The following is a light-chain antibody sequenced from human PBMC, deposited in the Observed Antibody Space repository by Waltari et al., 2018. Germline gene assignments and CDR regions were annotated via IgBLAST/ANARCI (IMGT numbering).Light chain of an antibody. CDR1: PAIMNY. J-gene: IGKJ4*01. V-gene: IGKV1-33*01. CDR3: QQYDYLPALT. Sequence: IQLTQSPSSLSTSVGDRVTITCHASPAIMNYLNCFQQKPGKAPKLLTFDATNLETGVPSRCSGGGSGADFTFTISSLQPEDVETYYCQQYDYLPALTFGGGTKVESK. CDR2: DAT.